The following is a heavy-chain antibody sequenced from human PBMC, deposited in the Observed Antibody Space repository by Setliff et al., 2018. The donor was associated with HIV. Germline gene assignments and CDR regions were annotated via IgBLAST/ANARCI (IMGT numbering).Heavy chain of an antibody. CDR3: TRPQYFYDIGGSDY. Sequence: GGSLRLSCAASGFTFSGSPIHWVRQASGKGLEWLGRIKDRTDNYATAYAASVKGRFTIFRDDSANTAYLQINSLEIGDTAVYYCTRPQYFYDIGGSDYWGQGTLVTVSS. V-gene: IGHV3-73*01. D-gene: IGHD3-22*01. J-gene: IGHJ4*02. CDR2: IKDRTDNYAT. CDR1: GFTFSGSP.